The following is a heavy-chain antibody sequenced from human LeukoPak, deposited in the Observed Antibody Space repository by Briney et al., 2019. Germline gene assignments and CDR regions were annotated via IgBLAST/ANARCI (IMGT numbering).Heavy chain of an antibody. CDR2: FYHTGST. CDR1: GGSISRAGHS. CDR3: ARSVHISAPFDV. J-gene: IGHJ4*02. D-gene: IGHD2-21*01. V-gene: IGHV4-30-4*07. Sequence: SETLSLTCTVSGGSISRAGHSWSWIRQPPGEGLEWIGFFYHTGSTYYNPSLKSRLSISVDTSKNQFSLKLNSVTAADTAVYYCARSVHISAPFDVWGQGTLVTVSS.